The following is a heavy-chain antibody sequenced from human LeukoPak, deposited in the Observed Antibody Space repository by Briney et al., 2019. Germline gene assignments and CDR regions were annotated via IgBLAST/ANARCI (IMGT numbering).Heavy chain of an antibody. J-gene: IGHJ4*02. CDR3: ARDGFVGAADY. CDR1: ELTFSGYW. Sequence: GGSLRLSCAASELTFSGYWMNWVRQAPGKGLEWVANIKQDGSEKHYVDSVKGRFTISRDNAKNSLYLQMNSLRVEDAAVYYCARDGFVGAADYWGQGTLVTVSS. D-gene: IGHD6-13*01. CDR2: IKQDGSEK. V-gene: IGHV3-7*01.